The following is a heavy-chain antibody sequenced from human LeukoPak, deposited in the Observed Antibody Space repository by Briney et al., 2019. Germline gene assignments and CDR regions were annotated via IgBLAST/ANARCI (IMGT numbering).Heavy chain of an antibody. CDR3: AKARSSELLWFGSESRSGFDP. D-gene: IGHD3-10*01. Sequence: GGSLRLSCAASGFTFDDYAMHWVRQAPGKGLEWVSGISWNSGSIGYADSVKGRFTISRDNAKNSLYLQMNSLRAEDTALYYCAKARSSELLWFGSESRSGFDPWGQGTLVTASS. V-gene: IGHV3-9*01. J-gene: IGHJ5*02. CDR2: ISWNSGSI. CDR1: GFTFDDYA.